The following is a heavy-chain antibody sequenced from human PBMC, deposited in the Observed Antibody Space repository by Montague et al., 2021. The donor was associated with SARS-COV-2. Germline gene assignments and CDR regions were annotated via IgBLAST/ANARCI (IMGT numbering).Heavy chain of an antibody. D-gene: IGHD6-13*01. CDR1: GFTFSNYA. Sequence: SLRLSCAASGFTFSNYAMNWVRQAPGKGLEWVSVIYRLGTTTDYADSVKGRFIISRDNSKNTVHLQLNSLAAEDTAVYYCAKSLGFGSTWWYFDSWGQGTLVTVSS. CDR3: AKSLGFGSTWWYFDS. CDR2: IYRLGTTT. J-gene: IGHJ4*02. V-gene: IGHV3-23*03.